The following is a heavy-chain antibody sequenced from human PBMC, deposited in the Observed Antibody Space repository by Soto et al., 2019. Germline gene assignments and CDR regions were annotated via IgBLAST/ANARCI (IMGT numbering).Heavy chain of an antibody. CDR2: INPNSGGT. V-gene: IGHV1-2*04. J-gene: IGHJ6*02. D-gene: IGHD6-13*01. CDR1: GYTFTGYY. Sequence: ASVKVSCKASGYTFTGYYMHWVRQAPGQGLEWMGWINPNSGGTNYAQKFQGWVTMTRDTSISTAYMELSRLRSDDTAVYYCAREGSSSSLYEINNYYYYGMDVWGQGTTVTVSS. CDR3: AREGSSSSLYEINNYYYYGMDV.